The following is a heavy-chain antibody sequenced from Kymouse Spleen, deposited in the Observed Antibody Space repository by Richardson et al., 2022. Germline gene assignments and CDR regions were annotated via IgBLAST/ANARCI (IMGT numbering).Heavy chain of an antibody. CDR2: INHSGST. Sequence: QVQLQQWGAGLLKPSETLSLTCAVYGGSFSGYYWSWIRQPPGKGLEWIGEINHSGSTNYNPSLKSRVTISVDTSKNQFSLKLSSVTAADTAVYYCARTYYYDSSLDYWGQGTLVTVSS. CDR1: GGSFSGYY. V-gene: IGHV4-34*01. D-gene: IGHD3-22*01. J-gene: IGHJ4*02. CDR3: ARTYYYDSSLDY.